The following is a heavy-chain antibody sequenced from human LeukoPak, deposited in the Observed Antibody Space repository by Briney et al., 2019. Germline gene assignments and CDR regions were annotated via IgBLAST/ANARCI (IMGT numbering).Heavy chain of an antibody. CDR2: INPSGGRT. CDR3: AGGSENSDYADLDF. CDR1: GYTFTSYY. Sequence: ASVKVSCKASGYTFTSYYMHWVRQVPGQGLEWMGIINPSGGRTSYAQKFQGRVTITADKSTSTAYMELSSLRSEDTAMYYCAGGSENSDYADLDFWGQGTLVTVSS. D-gene: IGHD4-17*01. V-gene: IGHV1-46*01. J-gene: IGHJ4*02.